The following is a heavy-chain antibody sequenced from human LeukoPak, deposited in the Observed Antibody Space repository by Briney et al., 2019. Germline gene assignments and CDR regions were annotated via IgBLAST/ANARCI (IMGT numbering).Heavy chain of an antibody. V-gene: IGHV3-11*01. J-gene: IGHJ4*02. CDR1: GASVSGSNYY. CDR2: ISISGSAI. D-gene: IGHD5-18*01. CDR3: ARDMGYSYFKTSDY. Sequence: PSETLSLTCAVSGASVSGSNYYWGWIRQAPGKGLEWVAYISISGSAIYYADSVKGRFTISRDNAKNSLYLQMTSLRAEDTAVYYCARDMGYSYFKTSDYWGQGTLVTVSS.